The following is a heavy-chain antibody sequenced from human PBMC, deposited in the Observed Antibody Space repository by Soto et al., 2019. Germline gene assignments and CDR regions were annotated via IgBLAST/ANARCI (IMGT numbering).Heavy chain of an antibody. CDR1: GLTFSSYG. V-gene: IGHV3-33*01. CDR2: ICYDGSNK. Sequence: QVQLVESGGGVVQPGRSLRRSCAVSGLTFSSYGMHWVRHAPGKGLELVAVICYDGSNKYYADSVKGRFTISRDNSKNTLYLQMNSLRAEDTDVYYGARTAQDIYYYYGMDVWGQGTTVTVSS. CDR3: ARTAQDIYYYYGMDV. J-gene: IGHJ6*02. D-gene: IGHD2-15*01.